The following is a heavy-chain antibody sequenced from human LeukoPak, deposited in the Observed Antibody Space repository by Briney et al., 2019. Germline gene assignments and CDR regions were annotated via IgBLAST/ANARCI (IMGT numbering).Heavy chain of an antibody. D-gene: IGHD6-13*01. CDR3: AKDLGGWYSSSWSNDY. CDR1: GFTFSSYA. V-gene: IGHV3-23*01. J-gene: IGHJ4*02. CDR2: ISGSGGST. Sequence: GGSLRLSCAASGFTFSSYAMSWVRQAPGKGLEWVSAISGSGGSTYYADSVKGRFTISRDNSKNTLYLQMNSLRAEDTAVYYCAKDLGGWYSSSWSNDYWGQGTLVTVSS.